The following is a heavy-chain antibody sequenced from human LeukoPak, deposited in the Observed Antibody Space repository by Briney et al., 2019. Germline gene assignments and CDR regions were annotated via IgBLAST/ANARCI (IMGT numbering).Heavy chain of an antibody. D-gene: IGHD3-10*01. CDR1: GYSISSGYY. Sequence: SETLSLTCTVSGYSISSGYYWGWIRQPPGKGLEWIGEINHSGSTNYNPSLKSRVTISVDTSKNQFSLKLSSVTAADTAVYYCARRPIIRYYYGSGSYYYYYYMDVWGKGTTVTISS. CDR2: INHSGST. J-gene: IGHJ6*03. V-gene: IGHV4-38-2*02. CDR3: ARRPIIRYYYGSGSYYYYYYMDV.